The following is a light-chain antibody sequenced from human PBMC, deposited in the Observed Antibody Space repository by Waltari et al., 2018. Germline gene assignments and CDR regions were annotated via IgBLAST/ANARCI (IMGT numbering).Light chain of an antibody. CDR1: QSVSSN. J-gene: IGKJ4*01. CDR2: GAS. Sequence: EIVMTQSPATLSVSPGERATLSCRASQSVSSNLAWYQQKSGQAPRLLIYGASTRATVIPARFSGSGSGTEFTLTISSLQSEDFALYYCQQYNNRPPVTFGGGTKVEIK. V-gene: IGKV3-15*01. CDR3: QQYNNRPPVT.